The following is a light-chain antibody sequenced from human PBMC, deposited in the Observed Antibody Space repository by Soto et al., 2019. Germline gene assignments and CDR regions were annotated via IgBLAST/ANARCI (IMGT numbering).Light chain of an antibody. J-gene: IGKJ4*01. V-gene: IGKV3-15*01. CDR3: QQYNYWPPLT. CDR1: QSVSGD. Sequence: ELVLTQSPGTLSLSPGEGATLSCRASQSVSGDYLAWYQQKPGRARRLLIYDASTRATGVPARFSGSGSGTEFTLTINSLQPEDFAVYYCQQYNYWPPLTFGGGTKVDNK. CDR2: DAS.